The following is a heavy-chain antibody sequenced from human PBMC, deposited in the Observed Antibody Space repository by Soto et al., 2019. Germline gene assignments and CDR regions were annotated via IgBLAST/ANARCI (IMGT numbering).Heavy chain of an antibody. D-gene: IGHD6-19*01. CDR2: IWEDGSNK. V-gene: IGHV3-33*01. J-gene: IGHJ4*02. Sequence: VQLVESGGGVVQPGRSLRLSCAASGFTFSSYGMHWVRQAPGKGLEWVAVIWEDGSNKYHADSVKGRFTISRDNSKNTLFLQMNSLRAEDTAVYYCARDRDILQWLATFDYWGQGTLVTVSS. CDR1: GFTFSSYG. CDR3: ARDRDILQWLATFDY.